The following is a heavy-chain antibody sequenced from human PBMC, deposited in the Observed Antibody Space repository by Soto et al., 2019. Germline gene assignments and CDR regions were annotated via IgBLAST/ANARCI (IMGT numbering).Heavy chain of an antibody. CDR2: MYSSGST. CDR1: GGSVSSRSYY. CDR3: VRGTDCATVDACFRYFDT. V-gene: IGHV4-30-4*08. Sequence: QVRLQESGPGLVKPSQTVSLTCTVWGGSVSSRSYYWGWVRQPPGTGLERVGYMYSSGSTYSNPSLTTPVDMSIDTAQSQFSLSLKYVTAADTAVYFCVRGTDCATVDACFRYFDTWGPGNLVTVSS. J-gene: IGHJ4*02. D-gene: IGHD3-22*01.